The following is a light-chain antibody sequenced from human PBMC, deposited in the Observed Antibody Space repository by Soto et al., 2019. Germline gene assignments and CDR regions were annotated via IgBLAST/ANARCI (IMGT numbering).Light chain of an antibody. CDR2: TGS. J-gene: IGKJ1*01. Sequence: AIQMTQSPSSLSASVGDRVTITCRASQGIRNDLGWYQQKPGKAPKLLIYTGSSLQSGVPSRFSGSGSGTDFTLTISSLQPDDFASYCCQHYGGMWTFGQGTKVDIK. CDR1: QGIRND. V-gene: IGKV1-6*01. CDR3: QHYGGMWT.